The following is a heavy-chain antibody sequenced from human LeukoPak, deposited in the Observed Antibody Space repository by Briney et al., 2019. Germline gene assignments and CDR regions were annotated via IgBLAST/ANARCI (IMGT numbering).Heavy chain of an antibody. CDR2: INPSGGST. CDR3: ARRGGAPWFGGGIYNWFDP. D-gene: IGHD3-10*01. Sequence: ASVKVSCKASGYTFTSYYMHWVRQAPGQGLEWMGIINPSGGSTSYAQKFQGRVTMTRDTSTSTVYMELSSLRSEDTAVYYCARRGGAPWFGGGIYNWFDPWGQGTLVTVSS. V-gene: IGHV1-46*01. CDR1: GYTFTSYY. J-gene: IGHJ5*02.